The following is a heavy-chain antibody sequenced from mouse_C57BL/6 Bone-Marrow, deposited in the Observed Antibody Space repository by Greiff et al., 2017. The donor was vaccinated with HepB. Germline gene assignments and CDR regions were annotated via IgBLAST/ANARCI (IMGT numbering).Heavy chain of an antibody. CDR1: GYTFTDYE. CDR2: IDPETGGT. CDR3: TRRSNYLAWFAY. D-gene: IGHD2-5*01. Sequence: VQLQQSGAELVRPGASVTLSCKASGYTFTDYEMHWVKQTPVHGLEWIGAIDPETGGTAYNQKFKGKAILTADKSSSTAYMELRSLTSEDSAVYYWTRRSNYLAWFAYWGQGTLVTVSA. J-gene: IGHJ3*01. V-gene: IGHV1-15*01.